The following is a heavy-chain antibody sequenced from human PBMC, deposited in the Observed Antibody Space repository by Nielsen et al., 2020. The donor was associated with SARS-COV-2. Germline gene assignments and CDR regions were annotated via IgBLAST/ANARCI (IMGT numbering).Heavy chain of an antibody. J-gene: IGHJ6*02. V-gene: IGHV4-39*01. CDR2: IYYSGST. CDR1: GGSISSSSYY. D-gene: IGHD5-18*01. Sequence: GSLRLSCTVSGGSISSSSYYWGWIRQPPGKGLEWIGSIYYSGSTYYNPSLKSRVTISVDTSKNQFSLKLSSVTAADTAVYYCARSHTAPGGRDYYYGMDVWGQGTTVTVS. CDR3: ARSHTAPGGRDYYYGMDV.